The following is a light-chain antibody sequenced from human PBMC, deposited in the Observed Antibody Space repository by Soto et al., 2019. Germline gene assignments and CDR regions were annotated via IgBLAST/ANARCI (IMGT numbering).Light chain of an antibody. CDR2: EAS. Sequence: QSALTQPASVSGSPGQSITISCTGTSSDVANNNLVSWYQQHPGKAPKFVIYEASKRPSGVSNRFSGSKSGNTASLTISGLQAEDDADYYCCSYAGNYSPVFGTGTKLTVL. J-gene: IGLJ1*01. V-gene: IGLV2-23*01. CDR3: CSYAGNYSPV. CDR1: SSDVANNNL.